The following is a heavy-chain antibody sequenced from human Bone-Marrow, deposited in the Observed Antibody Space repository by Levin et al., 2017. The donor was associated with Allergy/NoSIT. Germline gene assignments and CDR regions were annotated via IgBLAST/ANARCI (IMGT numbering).Heavy chain of an antibody. J-gene: IGHJ6*02. V-gene: IGHV4-4*02. CDR2: IYHSGST. CDR1: GGSISSSNW. D-gene: IGHD6-19*01. Sequence: SQTLSLTCAVSGGSISSSNWWSWVRQPPGKGLEWIGEIYHSGSTNYNPSLKSRVTISVDKSKNQFSLKLSSVTAADTAVYYCAMAGPYYYDGMDVWGQGTTVTVSS. CDR3: AMAGPYYYDGMDV.